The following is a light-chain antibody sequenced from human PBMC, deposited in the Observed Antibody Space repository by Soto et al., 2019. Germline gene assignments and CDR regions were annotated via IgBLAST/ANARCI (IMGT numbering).Light chain of an antibody. V-gene: IGKV4-1*01. CDR2: WAS. CDR3: QQYYSTPPYT. Sequence: DIVMTQSPASLAVSLGERATINCKSSQSVLYSSNNKNYLAWYRQKPGQPPKLLIYWASIRESGVPDRISGSGSGTDFTLTISSLQAEDVAVYYCQQYYSTPPYTFGQGTKLEIK. CDR1: QSVLYSSNNKNY. J-gene: IGKJ2*01.